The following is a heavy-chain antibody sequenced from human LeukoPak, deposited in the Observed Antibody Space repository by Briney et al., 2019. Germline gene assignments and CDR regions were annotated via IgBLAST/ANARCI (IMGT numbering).Heavy chain of an antibody. CDR3: ARGLTAFDI. CDR1: GGSFSGYY. Sequence: SETLSLTCAVYGGSFSGYYWSSIRQPPGKGLEWIGEINHSGSTNYNPSLKSRVTISVDTSKNQFSLKLSSVTAADTAVYYCARGLTAFDIWGQGTMVTVSS. V-gene: IGHV4-34*01. CDR2: INHSGST. J-gene: IGHJ3*02.